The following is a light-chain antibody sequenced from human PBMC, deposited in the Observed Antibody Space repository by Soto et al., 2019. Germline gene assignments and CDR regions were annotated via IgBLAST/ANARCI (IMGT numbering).Light chain of an antibody. CDR3: QQYASSLT. V-gene: IGKV3-20*01. CDR1: QSVGSAF. Sequence: EIVLTQSPGSLSLSLGERATLSCRASQSVGSAFFAWYQQKPGQPPRLLMSAASRRATGIPDRLSGSGSGTDFTLTISRLEPEDFAVYYCQQYASSLTFGQGTKVEI. CDR2: AAS. J-gene: IGKJ1*01.